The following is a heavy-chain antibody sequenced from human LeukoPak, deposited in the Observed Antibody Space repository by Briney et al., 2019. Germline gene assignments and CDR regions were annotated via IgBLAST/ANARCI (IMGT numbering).Heavy chain of an antibody. V-gene: IGHV3-74*01. CDR3: ATDGAGFDT. J-gene: IGHJ5*02. CDR1: GFTFDDYG. Sequence: GGSLRLSCAASGFTFDDYGMSWVRQAPGKGLVWVSSINADGTSTYYADSVKGRFTISRDNAKNTLYLQMNSLRAEDTAVYSCATDGAGFDTWGQGVLVTVSS. CDR2: INADGTST.